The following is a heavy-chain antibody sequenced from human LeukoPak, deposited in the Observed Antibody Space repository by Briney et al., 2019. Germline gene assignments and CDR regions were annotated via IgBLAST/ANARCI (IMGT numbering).Heavy chain of an antibody. V-gene: IGHV1-69*05. CDR1: GGTFSSYA. Sequence: SVKVSCKASGGTFSSYAISWVRQAPGQGLEWMGGIIPIFGTANYAQKFQGRVTITTDESTSTAYMELSSLRSEDTAAYYCAREGVWWELRRGFDYWGQGTLVTVSS. CDR2: IIPIFGTA. J-gene: IGHJ4*02. CDR3: AREGVWWELRRGFDY. D-gene: IGHD2-15*01.